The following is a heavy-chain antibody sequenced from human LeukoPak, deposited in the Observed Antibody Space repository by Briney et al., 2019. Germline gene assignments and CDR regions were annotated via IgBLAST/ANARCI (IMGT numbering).Heavy chain of an antibody. V-gene: IGHV5-51*01. Sequence: GESLKISCKGSGYSFTSYWIGWVRQMPGKGLELMGIIYPPNSETRYSPSFQGQVTISVDKSISTAYLQWNSLKASDTAMYYCSRQGCTTTSCHTIDSWGQGTLVTVSS. J-gene: IGHJ4*02. CDR2: IYPPNSET. CDR1: GYSFTSYW. CDR3: SRQGCTTTSCHTIDS. D-gene: IGHD2-2*02.